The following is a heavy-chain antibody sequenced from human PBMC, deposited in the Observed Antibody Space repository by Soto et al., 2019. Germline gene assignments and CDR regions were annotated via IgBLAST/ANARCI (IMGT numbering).Heavy chain of an antibody. CDR3: SRDVTASGTYAVDY. CDR1: GFSLSDHY. V-gene: IGHV3-72*01. CDR2: SRNTANSYTT. J-gene: IGHJ4*02. D-gene: IGHD3-10*01. Sequence: EVQLVESGGGLVQPGWSLRLSCTASGFSLSDHYVDWVRQAPGKGLEWVGRSRNTANSYTTEYAASVRGRFTISRDDARNSLYLQMDSLKTDDTAVYYCSRDVTASGTYAVDYWGQGTLVTVSS.